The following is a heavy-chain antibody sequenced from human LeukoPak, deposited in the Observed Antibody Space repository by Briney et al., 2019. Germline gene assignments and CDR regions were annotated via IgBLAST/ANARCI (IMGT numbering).Heavy chain of an antibody. CDR1: GGSISSYY. V-gene: IGHV4-4*07. Sequence: SDTLSLTCTVSGGSISSYYWSWIRQPAGKGLEWIGRIYTSGSTNYNPSLTSRVTMSVDTSKNQFSLKLSSVTAADTAVYYCVRVTGYMIEDYFDYWGQGTLVTVS. CDR2: IYTSGST. J-gene: IGHJ4*02. CDR3: VRVTGYMIEDYFDY. D-gene: IGHD3-22*01.